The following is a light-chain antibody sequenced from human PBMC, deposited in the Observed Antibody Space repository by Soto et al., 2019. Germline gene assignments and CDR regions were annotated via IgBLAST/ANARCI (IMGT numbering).Light chain of an antibody. Sequence: DIVMTQSPLSLPVTPGEPASISCRYSQSLLHSNGYNYLDWYLQKPGQSPQLLIYLGSNRASGVPDRFSGSGSGTDFTLKISRVEAEDVGVYYCMQALQTPLTFGGGTKVEI. V-gene: IGKV2-28*01. CDR2: LGS. CDR3: MQALQTPLT. J-gene: IGKJ4*01. CDR1: QSLLHSNGYNY.